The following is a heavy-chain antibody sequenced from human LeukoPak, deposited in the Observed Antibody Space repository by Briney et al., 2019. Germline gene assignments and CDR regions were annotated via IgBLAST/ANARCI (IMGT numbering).Heavy chain of an antibody. CDR2: IYYGGGT. CDR1: GGFISSYY. CDR3: ARGGARRDGYNYAY. D-gene: IGHD5-24*01. J-gene: IGHJ4*02. Sequence: SETLSLTCTVSGGFISSYYWSWIRQPPGKELAGIGYIYYGGGTNYNPSLKSRVAISVDTSKNQFSLKLSSVTAADTAVYYCARGGARRDGYNYAYWGQGTLVTVSS. V-gene: IGHV4-59*01.